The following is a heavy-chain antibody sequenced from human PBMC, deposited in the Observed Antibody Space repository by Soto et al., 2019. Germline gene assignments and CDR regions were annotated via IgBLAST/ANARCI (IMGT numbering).Heavy chain of an antibody. J-gene: IGHJ4*02. Sequence: QITLKESGPTLVKPTQTLTLTCTFSGFSLSTNEVGVGWIRQPPGKALEWLALIYSDDHKRYSPSLQSRLTTXKXSSKNQVVLTMTNVDPVDTATYYCAHLPKTYGDYVESYYFDYWGQGTLVTVSS. CDR3: AHLPKTYGDYVESYYFDY. CDR1: GFSLSTNEVG. D-gene: IGHD4-17*01. V-gene: IGHV2-5*02. CDR2: IYSDDHK.